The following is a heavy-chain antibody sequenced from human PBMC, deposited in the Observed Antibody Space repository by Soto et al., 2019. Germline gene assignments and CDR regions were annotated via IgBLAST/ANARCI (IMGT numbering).Heavy chain of an antibody. CDR1: GFTFSSYW. CDR2: INSDGSST. V-gene: IGHV3-74*01. J-gene: IGHJ3*02. Sequence: EVQLLESGGGLVQPGGSLRLSCAASGFTFSSYWMHWVRQAPGKGLVWVSRINSDGSSTSYADSVKGRFTISRDNAKNTLYLQINSLRAEDTAVYYCARVLEQQLARGDAFDIWGQGTMVTVSS. D-gene: IGHD6-13*01. CDR3: ARVLEQQLARGDAFDI.